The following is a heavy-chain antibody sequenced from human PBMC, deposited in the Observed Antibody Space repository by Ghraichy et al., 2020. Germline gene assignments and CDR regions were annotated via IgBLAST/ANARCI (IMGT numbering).Heavy chain of an antibody. V-gene: IGHV1-24*01. J-gene: IGHJ5*02. Sequence: ASVKVSCKVSGYTLTELSMHWVRQAPGKGLEWMGGFDPEDGETIYAQKFQGRVTMTEDTSTDTAYMELSSLRSEDTAVYYCATGPSTYYYDSSGYLKGWFDPWGQGTLVTVSS. CDR1: GYTLTELS. CDR3: ATGPSTYYYDSSGYLKGWFDP. CDR2: FDPEDGET. D-gene: IGHD3-22*01.